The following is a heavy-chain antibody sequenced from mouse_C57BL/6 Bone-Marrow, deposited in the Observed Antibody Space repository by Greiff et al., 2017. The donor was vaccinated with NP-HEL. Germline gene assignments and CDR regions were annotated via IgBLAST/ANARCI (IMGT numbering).Heavy chain of an antibody. Sequence: VQLQQSGPELVKPGASVKISCKASGYAFSSSWMNWVKQRPGKGLEWIGRIYPGDGDTNYNGKFKGKATLTADKSSSTAYMQLSSLTSEDSAVYFCARSNPYYDYIYYAMDYWGQGTSVTVSS. CDR2: IYPGDGDT. D-gene: IGHD2-4*01. CDR3: ARSNPYYDYIYYAMDY. J-gene: IGHJ4*01. CDR1: GYAFSSSW. V-gene: IGHV1-82*01.